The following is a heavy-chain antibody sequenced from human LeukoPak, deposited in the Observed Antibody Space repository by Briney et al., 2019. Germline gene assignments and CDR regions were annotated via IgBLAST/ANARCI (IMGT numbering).Heavy chain of an antibody. CDR2: ISPYNGNT. Sequence: GASVKLSCKSSGYGFTSCGINWVRHPPGPGLGWMGWISPYNGNTKYAEKVQGRVTITTDTSTSTAYMELRSLNSDDTAVYYCARDQRGYGDSTGASKWIDPWGQGTLVSVSS. CDR3: ARDQRGYGDSTGASKWIDP. V-gene: IGHV1-18*01. D-gene: IGHD4-17*01. J-gene: IGHJ5*02. CDR1: GYGFTSCG.